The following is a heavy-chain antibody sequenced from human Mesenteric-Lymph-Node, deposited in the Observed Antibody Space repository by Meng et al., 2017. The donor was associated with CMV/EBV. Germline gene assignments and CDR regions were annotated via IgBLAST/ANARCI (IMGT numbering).Heavy chain of an antibody. CDR3: ARGSSYDILTGYFDY. J-gene: IGHJ4*02. Sequence: QGQCHQWVAGLLKPSETSSVTFAVYGGSFSGSYWNWIRQSPEKGLEWIGEINHSGSTTYNPSFTSRIIISVDTSTNQISLNMSSVTAADTAVYYCARGSSYDILTGYFDYWGQGALVTVSS. V-gene: IGHV4-34*01. D-gene: IGHD3-9*01. CDR2: INHSGST. CDR1: GGSFSGSY.